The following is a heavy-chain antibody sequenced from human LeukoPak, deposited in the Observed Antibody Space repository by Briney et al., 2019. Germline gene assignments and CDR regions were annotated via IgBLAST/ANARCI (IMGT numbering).Heavy chain of an antibody. CDR1: GFTFSSYA. CDR3: AKGRVSVIASADY. CDR2: ISSSGGTT. V-gene: IGHV3-23*01. Sequence: PGGSLRLSCAASGFTFSSYAMSWVRQAPGKGLEWVSGISSSGGTTSYADSVKGRFTISRDNSKNTLYLQMNGLRAEDTAVYYCAKGRVSVIASADYWGQGTLVSVSS. J-gene: IGHJ4*02. D-gene: IGHD2-21*01.